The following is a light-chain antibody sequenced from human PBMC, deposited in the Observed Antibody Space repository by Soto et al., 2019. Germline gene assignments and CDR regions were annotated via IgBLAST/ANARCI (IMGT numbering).Light chain of an antibody. J-gene: IGKJ1*01. CDR1: QDISRW. V-gene: IGKV1-5*01. CDR3: QQYNGYRTWT. Sequence: DIQMTQSPATLSASVGDRVSITCRASQDISRWLAWYQQKPGKAPKVLIWDASSLQRGVPSRFTGSGSGTEFTITINGLQPDDFANYYCQQYNGYRTWTFGQGTKVDIK. CDR2: DAS.